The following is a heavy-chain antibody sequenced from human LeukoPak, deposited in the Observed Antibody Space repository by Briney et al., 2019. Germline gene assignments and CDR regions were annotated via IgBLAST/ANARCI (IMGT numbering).Heavy chain of an antibody. CDR2: IYYSGST. Sequence: SETLSLTCTVSGGSISSYYWSWIRQPPGKGLEWIGYIYYSGSTNYNPPLKSRVTISVDTSKNQFSLKLSSVTAADTAVYYCATHYDGRPWFDPWGQGTLVTVSS. V-gene: IGHV4-59*01. D-gene: IGHD3-22*01. CDR3: ATHYDGRPWFDP. J-gene: IGHJ5*02. CDR1: GGSISSYY.